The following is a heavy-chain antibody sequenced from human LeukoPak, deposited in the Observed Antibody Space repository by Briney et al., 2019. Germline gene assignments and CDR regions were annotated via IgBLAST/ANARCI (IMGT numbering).Heavy chain of an antibody. Sequence: GGFLRLSCAASGFTFDDYAMHWVRQAPGKGLEWVSGISWNSGSIGYADSVKGRFTISRDNAKNSLYLQMNSLRAEDTALYYCAKGTLAYCGGDCGSDAFDIWGQGTMVTVSS. J-gene: IGHJ3*02. V-gene: IGHV3-9*01. D-gene: IGHD2-21*02. CDR2: ISWNSGSI. CDR1: GFTFDDYA. CDR3: AKGTLAYCGGDCGSDAFDI.